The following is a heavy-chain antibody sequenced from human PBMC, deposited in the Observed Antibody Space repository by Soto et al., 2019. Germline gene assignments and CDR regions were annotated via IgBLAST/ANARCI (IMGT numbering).Heavy chain of an antibody. CDR2: ISSSSSYI. V-gene: IGHV3-21*01. D-gene: IGHD3-10*01. CDR1: GLTFSRST. J-gene: IGHJ4*02. CDR3: ASGSTESGFDY. Sequence: EVQLVESGGGLVKPGGSLRLSCAASGLTFSRSTMNWVRQAPGKGLEWVSPISSSSSYIYYADSVKGRFTISRDNAKTSLYMQMNSLRAEDTAVYYCASGSTESGFDYWGQGTLVTVSS.